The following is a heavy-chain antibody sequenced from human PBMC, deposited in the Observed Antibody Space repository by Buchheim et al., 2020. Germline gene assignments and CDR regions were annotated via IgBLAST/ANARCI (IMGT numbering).Heavy chain of an antibody. V-gene: IGHV4-59*01. Sequence: QVQLQESGPGLVKPSETLSLTCSVSGGSISSYYWSWIRQPPGKGLEWIGYIYYSGSTNYNPSLKRRVTISVETSKNQFCLKLSSVTAADTAVYYCARGVLWFGDQLVGMDVWGQGTT. CDR1: GGSISSYY. CDR2: IYYSGST. D-gene: IGHD3-10*01. J-gene: IGHJ6*02. CDR3: ARGVLWFGDQLVGMDV.